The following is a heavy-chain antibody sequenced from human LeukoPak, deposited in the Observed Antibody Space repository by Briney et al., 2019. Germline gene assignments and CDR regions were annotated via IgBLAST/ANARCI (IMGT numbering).Heavy chain of an antibody. J-gene: IGHJ4*02. CDR3: VRDATVGAAYFDF. D-gene: IGHD6-13*01. CDR1: GFTFSSYA. CDR2: ISYDGSNK. V-gene: IGHV3-30-3*01. Sequence: GRSLRLSCAASGFTFSSYAMHWVRQAPGKGLEWVAVISYDGSNKYYADSVKGRFTISRDNSKNTLYLQMNSLRAEDTAVYYCVRDATVGAAYFDFWGQGALVAVS.